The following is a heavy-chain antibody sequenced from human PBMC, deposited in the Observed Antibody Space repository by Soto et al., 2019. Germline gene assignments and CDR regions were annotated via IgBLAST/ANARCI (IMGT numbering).Heavy chain of an antibody. D-gene: IGHD6-25*01. V-gene: IGHV4-4*02. J-gene: IGHJ4*02. CDR3: PRISASHFEY. CDR2: IYHSAVT. CDR1: GGSIRSNNW. Sequence: SETLSLTCAVSGGSIRSNNWWSWVRQPPGKGLEWIGEIYHSAVTNYNPSLKSPVTISVDKSKNQFSLKLSSLTAADTAVYYCPRISASHFEYWGQGTLVTVSS.